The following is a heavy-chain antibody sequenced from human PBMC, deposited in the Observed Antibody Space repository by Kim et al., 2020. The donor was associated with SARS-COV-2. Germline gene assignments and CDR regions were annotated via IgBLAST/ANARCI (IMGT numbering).Heavy chain of an antibody. Sequence: GGSLRLSCAGSGFSFSNYYMTWVRQAPGKGLEWVSAIYGGDATIYYEDAVEGRFTITRDNNKNPQDLQMNSMSDENAADYYCTKDGLGSLHWGQGT. J-gene: IGHJ1*01. D-gene: IGHD7-27*01. CDR2: IYGGDATI. CDR1: GFSFSNYY. V-gene: IGHV3-23*01. CDR3: TKDGLGSLH.